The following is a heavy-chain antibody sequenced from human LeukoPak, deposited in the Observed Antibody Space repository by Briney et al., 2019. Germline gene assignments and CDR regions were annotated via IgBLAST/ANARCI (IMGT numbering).Heavy chain of an antibody. CDR3: ARGYDSSGYYYDHFDY. CDR2: IYYSGST. D-gene: IGHD3-22*01. V-gene: IGHV4-31*03. CDR1: GGSISSGGYY. Sequence: PSETLSLTCTVSGGSISSGGYYWSWIRQHPGKGLEWIVYIYYSGSTYYNPSLKSRVTISVDTSKNQFSLKLSSVTAADTAVYYCARGYDSSGYYYDHFDYWGQGTLVTVSS. J-gene: IGHJ4*02.